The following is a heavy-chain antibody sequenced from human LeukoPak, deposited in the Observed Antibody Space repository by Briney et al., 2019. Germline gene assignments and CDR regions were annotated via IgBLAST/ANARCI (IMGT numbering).Heavy chain of an antibody. CDR3: ARVAFGGTLPSYYFDY. Sequence: SETLSLTCTVSGGSISSGSYYWSWIRKPAGKGLEWIGRIYTSGCTNYNPSLKSRVTISVDTSKNQFSLKLSSVTAADTAVYYCARVAFGGTLPSYYFDYWGQGTLVTVSS. J-gene: IGHJ4*02. V-gene: IGHV4-61*02. CDR2: IYTSGCT. CDR1: GGSISSGSYY. D-gene: IGHD3-16*01.